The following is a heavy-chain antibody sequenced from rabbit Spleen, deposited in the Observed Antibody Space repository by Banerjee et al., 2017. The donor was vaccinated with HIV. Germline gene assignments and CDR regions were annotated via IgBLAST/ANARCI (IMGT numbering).Heavy chain of an antibody. D-gene: IGHD1-1*01. CDR1: GFSFSSNW. CDR2: IDTSNDDT. V-gene: IGHV1S40*01. J-gene: IGHJ2*01. CDR3: ARNYVNAFDP. Sequence: QSLEESGGDLVKPGASLTLTCTVSGFSFSSNWICWVRQAPGKGLEWIACIDTSNDDTDYANWPKGRFTISKTSSTTVTLQMTSLTAADTAIYFCARNYVNAFDPWGPGTLVTVS.